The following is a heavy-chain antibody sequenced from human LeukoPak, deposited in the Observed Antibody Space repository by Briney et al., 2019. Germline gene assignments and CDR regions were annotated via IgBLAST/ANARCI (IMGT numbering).Heavy chain of an antibody. CDR1: GGTFSSYA. J-gene: IGHJ5*02. V-gene: IGHV1-69*05. CDR2: IIPIFGTA. Sequence: SVKVSCKASGGTFSSYAISWVRQAPGQGLEWMGGIIPIFGTANYAQKFQGRVTITTDESTSTAYMELSSLRSEDTAVYYCARGHVGATKWFDPWGQGTLVTVSS. CDR3: ARGHVGATKWFDP. D-gene: IGHD1-26*01.